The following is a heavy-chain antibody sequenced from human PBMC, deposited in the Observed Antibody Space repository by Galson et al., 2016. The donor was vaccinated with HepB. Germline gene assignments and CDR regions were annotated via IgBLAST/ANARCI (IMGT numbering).Heavy chain of an antibody. CDR3: ASRKGRMTGLDY. CDR1: GFTFSSYA. V-gene: IGHV3-30*04. Sequence: SLRLSCAASGFTFSSYALHWVRQAPGKGLEWVAVISFGGSDKYYADSVKGRFTISRVRSKNMMYLQMNSLGVDDAAVYYCASRKGRMTGLDYWGQGTLVTVSS. CDR2: ISFGGSDK. J-gene: IGHJ4*02. D-gene: IGHD1-14*01.